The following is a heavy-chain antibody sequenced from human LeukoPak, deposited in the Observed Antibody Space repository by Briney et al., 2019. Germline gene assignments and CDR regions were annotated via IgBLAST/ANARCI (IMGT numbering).Heavy chain of an antibody. CDR1: GGSISSSSYY. CDR2: IYYSGST. Sequence: SETLSLTCTVSGGSISSSSYYWGWIRQPPGKGLEWIGSIYYSGSTYYNPSLKSRVTISVDTSKNQFSLKLSSVTAADTAVYYCARRWSGPLYWYFDLWGRGTLVTVSS. J-gene: IGHJ2*01. V-gene: IGHV4-39*01. CDR3: ARRWSGPLYWYFDL. D-gene: IGHD3-3*01.